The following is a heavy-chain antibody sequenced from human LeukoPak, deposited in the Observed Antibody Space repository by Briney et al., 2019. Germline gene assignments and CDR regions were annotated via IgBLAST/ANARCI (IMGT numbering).Heavy chain of an antibody. CDR3: ARHYDFWSGYNY. Sequence: SETLSLTCAVSGASINSNYWWSWVRQSPGKGLEWIGEISHTGSAHYNPSLENRVTILRDKSKNQFFLMLRSVTTADTAVYYCARHYDFWSGYNYWGQGTLVTVAS. D-gene: IGHD3-3*01. CDR2: ISHTGSA. J-gene: IGHJ4*02. V-gene: IGHV4-4*02. CDR1: GASINSNYW.